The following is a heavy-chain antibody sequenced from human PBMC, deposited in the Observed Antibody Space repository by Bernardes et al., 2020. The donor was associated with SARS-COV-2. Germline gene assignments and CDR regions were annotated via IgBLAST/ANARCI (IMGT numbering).Heavy chain of an antibody. CDR2: IKPDGSVK. D-gene: IGHD2-2*01. Sequence: GGSLRLSCAASGFTFRSYWMSWVHQAPGKGLEWVANIKPDGSVKDYVDSMKGRFTISRDNAKNSLFLQMDSLTAEDTAIYYCTRFSRTGECFWGQGTLVTVSS. CDR1: GFTFRSYW. V-gene: IGHV3-7*04. J-gene: IGHJ4*02. CDR3: TRFSRTGECF.